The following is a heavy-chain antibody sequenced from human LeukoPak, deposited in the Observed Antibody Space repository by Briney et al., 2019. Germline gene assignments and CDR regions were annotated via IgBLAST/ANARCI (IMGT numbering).Heavy chain of an antibody. CDR1: GGSISSGDYY. D-gene: IGHD4-17*01. CDR3: AREDAVTTLDY. Sequence: SQTLSLTCTVSGGSISSGDYYWSWIRQPPGKGLEWIGYIYYSGSTYYNPPLKSRVTISVDTSKNQFSLKLSSVTAADTAVYYCAREDAVTTLDYWGQGTLVTVSS. J-gene: IGHJ4*02. CDR2: IYYSGST. V-gene: IGHV4-30-4*01.